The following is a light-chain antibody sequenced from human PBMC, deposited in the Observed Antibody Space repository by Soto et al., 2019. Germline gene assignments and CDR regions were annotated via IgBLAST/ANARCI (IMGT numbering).Light chain of an antibody. CDR1: SSDIGGYNY. CDR3: SSYRTTSVV. CDR2: DVT. V-gene: IGLV2-14*03. J-gene: IGLJ2*01. Sequence: QSALTQPASVSGSPGQSITLSCTGTSSDIGGYNYVSWYQQHPGKAPKLMIYDVTYRPSGVSNRFSGSKSGNTATLTISGLQAEDEADYYCSSYRTTSVVFGGGTKLTVL.